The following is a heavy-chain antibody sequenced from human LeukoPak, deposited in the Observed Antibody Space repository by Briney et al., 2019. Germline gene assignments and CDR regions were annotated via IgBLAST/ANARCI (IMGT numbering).Heavy chain of an antibody. CDR3: ARDRRGIAAAGYDAFDI. J-gene: IGHJ3*02. CDR2: INPNSGGT. V-gene: IGHV1-2*02. D-gene: IGHD6-13*01. CDR1: EDTLTSHY. Sequence: ASVKVSCKASEDTLTSHYMHWVRQARGQGLEWMGWINPNSGGTNYAQKFQGRVTMTRDTSIRTAYMELSRLTSDDSAVYYSARDRRGIAAAGYDAFDIWGQGTMVTVSS.